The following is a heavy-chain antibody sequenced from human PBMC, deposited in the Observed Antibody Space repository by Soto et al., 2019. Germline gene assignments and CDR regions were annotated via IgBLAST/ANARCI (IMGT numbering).Heavy chain of an antibody. CDR3: ARAPEVSAAGDYWYFEL. Sequence: SVKVSFKASGGTFSSYASSWVRQAPGQGLEWMGGIIPIFGTANYAQKFQGRVTITADKSTSTAYMELSSLRSEDTAVYYCARAPEVSAAGDYWYFELWGRGTLVTVSS. CDR2: IIPIFGTA. V-gene: IGHV1-69*06. D-gene: IGHD6-13*01. J-gene: IGHJ2*01. CDR1: GGTFSSYA.